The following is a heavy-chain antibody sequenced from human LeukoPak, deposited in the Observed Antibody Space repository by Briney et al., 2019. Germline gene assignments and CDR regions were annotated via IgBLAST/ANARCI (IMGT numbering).Heavy chain of an antibody. CDR2: ISGGGGST. CDR1: GFTFSNYG. D-gene: IGHD1-26*01. CDR3: ATDFHNNKWYGGPHYYFDY. Sequence: PGGSLRLSCTASGFTFSNYGMNWVRQAPGKGLEWVSVISGGGGSTYYADSVMGRFTISRDNSKDTLYLQMNSLRAEDTAVYYCATDFHNNKWYGGPHYYFDYWGQGTLVIVSS. V-gene: IGHV3-23*01. J-gene: IGHJ4*02.